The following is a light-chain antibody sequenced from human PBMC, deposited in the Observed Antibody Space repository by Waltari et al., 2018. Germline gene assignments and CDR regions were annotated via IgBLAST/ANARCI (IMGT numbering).Light chain of an antibody. CDR1: QSLLHSNGNIY. V-gene: IGKV2-40*01. CDR2: GGS. J-gene: IGKJ1*01. Sequence: DIVMTQLPLSLPITPGEPASISCWSSQSLLHSNGNIYLHWYLQRSGQSQQLLIYGGSNSASGVPDRFSGSGSGTAFILKINKVEAEDVGVYHCAQAIVFPWTFGPGTKVEIK. CDR3: AQAIVFPWT.